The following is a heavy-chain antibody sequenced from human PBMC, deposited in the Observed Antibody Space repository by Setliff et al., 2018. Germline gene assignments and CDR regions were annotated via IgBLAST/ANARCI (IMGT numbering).Heavy chain of an antibody. CDR1: GFSAASGFTFSSSG. CDR2: INSRSSTI. CDR3: ARVAYSYGRYYYYYYMDV. Sequence: GGSLRLSCAASGFSAASGFTFSSSGMHWVRQAPGKGLEWVSYINSRSSTIFYADSVKGRFTISRDNAKNSLYLQMNSLRAEDTAVYYCARVAYSYGRYYYYYYMDVWGKGTTVTVSS. J-gene: IGHJ6*03. D-gene: IGHD5-18*01. V-gene: IGHV3-48*04.